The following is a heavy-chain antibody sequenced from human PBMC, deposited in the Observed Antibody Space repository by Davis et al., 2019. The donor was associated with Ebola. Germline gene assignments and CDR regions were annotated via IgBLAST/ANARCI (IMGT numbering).Heavy chain of an antibody. CDR2: INAGNGNT. J-gene: IGHJ5*02. Sequence: ASVKVSCKASGYTFTSYAMHWVRQAPGQRLEWMGWINAGNGNTKYSQKFQGRVTITRDTSASTAYMELSSLRSEDTAVYYCARWGYNSSWPLLNWFDPWGQGTLVTVSS. D-gene: IGHD6-13*01. CDR3: ARWGYNSSWPLLNWFDP. CDR1: GYTFTSYA. V-gene: IGHV1-3*01.